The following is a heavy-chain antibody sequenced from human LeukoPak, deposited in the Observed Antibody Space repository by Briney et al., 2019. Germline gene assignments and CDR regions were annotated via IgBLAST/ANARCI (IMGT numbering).Heavy chain of an antibody. D-gene: IGHD6-19*01. CDR3: AKGVAVAKGYFDY. J-gene: IGHJ4*02. CDR2: ISGSGTST. Sequence: GGSLRLSCAASGFTFSSYAMSWVRQAPGKGLEWVSGISGSGTSTYYADSVKGRFTISRDNSKNTLYLQMNSLRAEDTAVYYCAKGVAVAKGYFDYWGQGTLVTVSS. V-gene: IGHV3-23*01. CDR1: GFTFSSYA.